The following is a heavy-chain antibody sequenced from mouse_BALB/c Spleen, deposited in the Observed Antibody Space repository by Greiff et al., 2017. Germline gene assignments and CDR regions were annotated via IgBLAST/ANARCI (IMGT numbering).Heavy chain of an antibody. CDR2: ISYSGST. J-gene: IGHJ4*01. Sequence: EVHLVESGPGLVKPSQSLSLTCTVTGYSITSDYAWNWIRQFPGNKLEWMGYISYSGSTSYNPSLKSRISITRDTSKNQFFLQLNSVTTEDTATYYCALIDYSDPFYAMDYWGQGTSVTVSS. V-gene: IGHV3-2*02. CDR1: GYSITSDYA. D-gene: IGHD2-13*01. CDR3: ALIDYSDPFYAMDY.